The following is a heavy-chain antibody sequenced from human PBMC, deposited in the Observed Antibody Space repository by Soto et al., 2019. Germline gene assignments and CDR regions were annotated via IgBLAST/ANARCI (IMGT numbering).Heavy chain of an antibody. CDR1: GYTFTSYA. V-gene: IGHV1-3*01. J-gene: IGHJ4*02. CDR3: ARDLGGWTDY. Sequence: QVQLVQSGAEVKKPGASVKVSCKASGYTFTSYAMQWVRQAPGQRLEWMGWINAGNGNTKYSQKFQGRVTITSDTSQSTDYMELSSLRSEDTALYYCARDLGGWTDYWGQGTLVTVSS. CDR2: INAGNGNT. D-gene: IGHD6-19*01.